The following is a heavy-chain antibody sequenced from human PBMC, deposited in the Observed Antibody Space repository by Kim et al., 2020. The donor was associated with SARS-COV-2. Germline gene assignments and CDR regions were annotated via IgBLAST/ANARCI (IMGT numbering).Heavy chain of an antibody. V-gene: IGHV3-30*18. D-gene: IGHD6-19*01. Sequence: GGSLRLSCAASGFTFSSYGMHWVRQAPGKGLEWVAVISYDGSNKYYADSVKGRFTISRDNSKNTLYLQMNSLRAEDTAVYYCAKESGEVDSSGWAYYFDYWGQGTLVTVSS. J-gene: IGHJ4*02. CDR2: ISYDGSNK. CDR3: AKESGEVDSSGWAYYFDY. CDR1: GFTFSSYG.